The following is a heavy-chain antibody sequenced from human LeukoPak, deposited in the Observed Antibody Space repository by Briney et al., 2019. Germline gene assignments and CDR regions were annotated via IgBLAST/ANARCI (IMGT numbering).Heavy chain of an antibody. V-gene: IGHV3-30-3*01. Sequence: GGSLRLSCAASGFTFSSYAMHWVRQAPGKGLEWVAVISYDGSNKYYADSVKGRFTISRDNSKNTLYLQMNSLRAEDTAVYYCARNHQPDGDRDYMDVWGKGTTVTVSS. CDR1: GFTFSSYA. CDR3: ARNHQPDGDRDYMDV. J-gene: IGHJ6*03. CDR2: ISYDGSNK. D-gene: IGHD3-10*01.